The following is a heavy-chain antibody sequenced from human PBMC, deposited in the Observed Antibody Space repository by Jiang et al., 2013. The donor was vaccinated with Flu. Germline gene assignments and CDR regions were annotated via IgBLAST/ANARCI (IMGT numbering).Heavy chain of an antibody. CDR3: ARAVTQDWYFDL. D-gene: IGHD4-17*01. CDR1: GYTFTSYY. CDR2: INPSGGST. J-gene: IGHJ2*01. Sequence: GAEVKKPGASVKVSCKASGYTFTSYYMHWVRQAPGQGLEWMGIINPSGGSTSYAQKFQGRVTMTTDTSTSTAYMELRSLRSDDTAVYYCARAVTQDWYFDLWGRGTLVTVSS. V-gene: IGHV1-46*01.